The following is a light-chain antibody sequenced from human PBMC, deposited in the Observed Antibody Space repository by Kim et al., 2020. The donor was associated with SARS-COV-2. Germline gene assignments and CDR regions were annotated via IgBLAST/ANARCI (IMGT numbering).Light chain of an antibody. CDR1: SSDVGGYNY. J-gene: IGLJ6*01. CDR3: SSYTSSSTLL. V-gene: IGLV2-14*03. CDR2: EVF. Sequence: QSALTQPASVSGSPGQLITISCTGTSSDVGGYNYVSWYQQHPGKAPKLMIYEVFKRPSGISDRFSGSKSGNTASLTISGLQAEDEGDFYCSSYTSSSTLLFGGGTKVTVL.